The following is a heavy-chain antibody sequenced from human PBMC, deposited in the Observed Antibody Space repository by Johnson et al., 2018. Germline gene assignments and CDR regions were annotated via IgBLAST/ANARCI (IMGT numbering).Heavy chain of an antibody. CDR1: GFTFGDYA. CDR2: IRSKAYGGTT. V-gene: IGHV3-49*05. CDR3: TSGDTRSYYYGMYV. D-gene: IGHD4-17*01. Sequence: VQLVQSGGGLVKXGRSXRLXCTASGFTFGDYAMSWFRQAPGKGLEWVGFIRSKAYGGTTEYAASVKGRFTIPRDDSKSIAYLQMNSLKTEDTAVYYCTSGDTRSYYYGMYVWCQGTTVTVSS. J-gene: IGHJ6*02.